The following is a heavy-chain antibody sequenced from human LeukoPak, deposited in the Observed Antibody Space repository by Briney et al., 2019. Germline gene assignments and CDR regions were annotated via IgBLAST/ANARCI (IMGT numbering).Heavy chain of an antibody. D-gene: IGHD3-10*01. V-gene: IGHV4-39*07. CDR1: GGSISSSSYY. CDR2: IYYSGST. Sequence: SETLSLTCTVSGGSISSSSYYWGWIRQPPGKGLEWIGSIYYSGSTYYNPSLKSRVTISIDTSKNQFSLKLSSVTAADTAVYYCARATYHSGSGSYIYYYMDVWAKGTTVTVSS. J-gene: IGHJ6*03. CDR3: ARATYHSGSGSYIYYYMDV.